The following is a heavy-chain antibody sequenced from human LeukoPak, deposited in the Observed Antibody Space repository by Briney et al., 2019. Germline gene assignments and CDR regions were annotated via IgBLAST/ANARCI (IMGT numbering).Heavy chain of an antibody. D-gene: IGHD4-17*01. CDR2: INQGGSEK. V-gene: IGHV3-7*01. J-gene: IGHJ4*02. CDR3: AREYDYGVSRADY. CDR1: GFTLSSYE. Sequence: PGGSLRLSCAAPGFTLSSYEINWVRQAPGKGLEWVAHINQGGSEKHFVDSVEGRFTISRDNAANSLFLQMNSLRAEDTAVYYCAREYDYGVSRADYWGQGTLVTVSS.